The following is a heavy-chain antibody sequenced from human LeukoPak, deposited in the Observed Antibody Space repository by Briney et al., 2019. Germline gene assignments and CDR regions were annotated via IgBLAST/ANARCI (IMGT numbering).Heavy chain of an antibody. CDR3: ARRGDYFDTSGSSHDAFDV. CDR2: IYFSGST. Sequence: PSETLSLTCTVSPGPIRSYYWSWIRQPPGKGLEWIGYIYFSGSTTYNPSLKSRVTISLDTSKNQFSLRLTSVTVADTALYYCARRGDYFDTSGSSHDAFDVWGRGTMVTVSS. V-gene: IGHV4-59*08. CDR1: PGPIRSYY. D-gene: IGHD3-22*01. J-gene: IGHJ3*01.